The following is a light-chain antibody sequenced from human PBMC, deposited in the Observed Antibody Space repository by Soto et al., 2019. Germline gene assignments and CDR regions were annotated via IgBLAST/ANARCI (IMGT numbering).Light chain of an antibody. Sequence: QLVLTQSSSASASLGSSVKLTCTLSSGHSSYIIAWHQQQPGKAPRYLMKLEGSGSYNKGSGVPDRFSGSSSGADRYLTISHLQFEDEADYCCETWDSNTHVFGGGTKLTVL. CDR1: SGHSSYI. V-gene: IGLV4-60*02. J-gene: IGLJ3*02. CDR2: LEGSGSY. CDR3: ETWDSNTHV.